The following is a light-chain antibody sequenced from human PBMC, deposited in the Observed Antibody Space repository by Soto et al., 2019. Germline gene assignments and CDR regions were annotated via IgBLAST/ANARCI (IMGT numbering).Light chain of an antibody. CDR2: GAS. CDR3: QQYHIWPSIT. J-gene: IGKJ5*01. Sequence: EVAMTQSPATLSVSPGERATLSCRASQSVSEYLAWYQQKPGQAPRLLIYGASTRATGIPARFSGSGSGTEFTLTISSLQSEDFAVYYCQQYHIWPSITFGQGTRLEIK. V-gene: IGKV3-15*01. CDR1: QSVSEY.